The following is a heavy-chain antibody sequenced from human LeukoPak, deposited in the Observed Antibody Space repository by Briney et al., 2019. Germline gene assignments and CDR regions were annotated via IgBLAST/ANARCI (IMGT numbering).Heavy chain of an antibody. J-gene: IGHJ3*02. V-gene: IGHV5-51*01. CDR2: IYPGDSDT. D-gene: IGHD6-19*01. CDR3: ARGDSPYSSGWYGGNDAFDI. Sequence: GESLKISCKGSGYSFNSYWIGWVRQMPGKGLEWMGIIYPGDSDTRYSPSFQGQVTISADKSISTAYLQWSSLKASDTAMYYCARGDSPYSSGWYGGNDAFDIWGQGTMVTVSS. CDR1: GYSFNSYW.